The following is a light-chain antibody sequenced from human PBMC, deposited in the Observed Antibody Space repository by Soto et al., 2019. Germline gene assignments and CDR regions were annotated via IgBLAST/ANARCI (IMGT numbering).Light chain of an antibody. J-gene: IGKJ1*01. CDR1: QTIINY. Sequence: DIHMTQSPSSLSSSLGDRVTITFLASQTIINYLNWYQQKPGKAPKLLIYAASTLQSGVPSRFSGSGSGTDFTLSIGSLQPEDFATYYCQQSYSTPRTFGQGTKVDIK. V-gene: IGKV1-39*01. CDR3: QQSYSTPRT. CDR2: AAS.